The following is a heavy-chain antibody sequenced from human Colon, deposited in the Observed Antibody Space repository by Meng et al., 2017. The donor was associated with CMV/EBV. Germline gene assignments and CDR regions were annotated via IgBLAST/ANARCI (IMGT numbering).Heavy chain of an antibody. D-gene: IGHD6-13*01. V-gene: IGHV1-46*01. CDR2: INPTGDST. Sequence: SCKASGYTFSKSCIYWVRQAPGQGPEWMGIINPTGDSTTLAQKFQGRVTVTRDTSTNTVYMELSSLRSDDTAVYYCASQAATHTYFDFWGHGTLVTVSS. J-gene: IGHJ4*01. CDR3: ASQAATHTYFDF. CDR1: GYTFSKSC.